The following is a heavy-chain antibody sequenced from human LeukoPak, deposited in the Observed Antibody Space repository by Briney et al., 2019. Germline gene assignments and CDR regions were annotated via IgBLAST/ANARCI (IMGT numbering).Heavy chain of an antibody. J-gene: IGHJ4*02. CDR2: ISAYNGNT. Sequence: GASVKVSCKASGYTFSSYGISWVRKAPGQGLEWMGWISAYNGNTNYAQKFQGRVTMTTDTSTSTAYMELRSLRSDDTAVYYCARDIIEYSSSSASGYWGPGTLVTVSS. CDR1: GYTFSSYG. V-gene: IGHV1-18*01. D-gene: IGHD6-6*01. CDR3: ARDIIEYSSSSASGY.